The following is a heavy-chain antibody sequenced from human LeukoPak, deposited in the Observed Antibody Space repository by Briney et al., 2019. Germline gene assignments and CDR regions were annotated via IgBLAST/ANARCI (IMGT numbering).Heavy chain of an antibody. Sequence: GGSLTLSCAASGFTFSSYWMHWVRQAPGKGLVWVSRINSDGSSTSYADSVKGRFTISRDNAKNTLYLQMNSLRDEDTAVYYCARGLVVVAATRWFDPWGQGTLVTASS. CDR3: ARGLVVVAATRWFDP. V-gene: IGHV3-74*01. D-gene: IGHD2-15*01. CDR2: INSDGSST. CDR1: GFTFSSYW. J-gene: IGHJ5*02.